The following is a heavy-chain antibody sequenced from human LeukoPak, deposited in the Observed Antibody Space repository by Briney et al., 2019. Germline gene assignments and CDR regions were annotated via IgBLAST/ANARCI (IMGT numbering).Heavy chain of an antibody. CDR2: ISSSGSTI. Sequence: PGGSLRLSCAASGFTFSSYEMNWVRQAPGKGLEWVSYISSSGSTIYYADSVKGRFTISRDNAKNSLYLQMNSLRAEDTAVYYCAKEDTMIVVVTATFDYWGQGTLVTVSS. D-gene: IGHD3-22*01. J-gene: IGHJ4*02. V-gene: IGHV3-48*03. CDR1: GFTFSSYE. CDR3: AKEDTMIVVVTATFDY.